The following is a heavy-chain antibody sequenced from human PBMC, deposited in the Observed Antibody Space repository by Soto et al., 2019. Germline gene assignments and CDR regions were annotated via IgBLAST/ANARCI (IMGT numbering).Heavy chain of an antibody. V-gene: IGHV3-15*01. D-gene: IGHD5-12*01. CDR3: TTDLALNSGYDYYYYYMDV. CDR2: IKSKTDGGTT. J-gene: IGHJ6*03. Sequence: GGSLRLSCAASGFTFSNAWMSWVRQAPGKGLEWVGRIKSKTDGGTTDYAAPVKGRFTISRDDSKNTLYLQMNSLKTEDTAVYYCTTDLALNSGYDYYYYYMDVWGKGTTVTVSS. CDR1: GFTFSNAW.